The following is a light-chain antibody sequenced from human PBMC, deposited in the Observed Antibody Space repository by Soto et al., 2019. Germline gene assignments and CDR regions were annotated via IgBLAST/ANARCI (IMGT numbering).Light chain of an antibody. CDR2: RNN. V-gene: IGLV1-47*01. CDR1: SSNIGSKY. CDR3: AAWDAGLSGPA. J-gene: IGLJ2*01. Sequence: QSVLTQTPSASGTPGQRVTISCSGSSSNIGSKYVYWYQQLPGTAPKLLMYRNNQRPSGVPDRFSGSKSGTSASLAISGLRSEDEADYYCAAWDAGLSGPAFGGGTKLTVL.